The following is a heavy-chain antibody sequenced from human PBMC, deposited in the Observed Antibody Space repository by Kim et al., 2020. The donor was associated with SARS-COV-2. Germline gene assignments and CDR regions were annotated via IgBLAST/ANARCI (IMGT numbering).Heavy chain of an antibody. Sequence: SVKVSCKASGGTFSSYAISWVRQAPGQGLEWMGGIIPIFGTANYAQKFQGRVTITADESTSTAYMELSSLRSEDTAVYYCARWGLRPYCGGDCLLYFDLWGRGTLVTVSS. CDR1: GGTFSSYA. D-gene: IGHD2-21*02. CDR3: ARWGLRPYCGGDCLLYFDL. CDR2: IIPIFGTA. J-gene: IGHJ2*01. V-gene: IGHV1-69*13.